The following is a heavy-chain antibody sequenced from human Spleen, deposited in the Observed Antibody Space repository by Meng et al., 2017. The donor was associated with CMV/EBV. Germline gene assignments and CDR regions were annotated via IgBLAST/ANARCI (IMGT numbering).Heavy chain of an antibody. J-gene: IGHJ6*02. CDR3: ARDDVGGWLQEGEYFYYYGMDV. Sequence: GESLKISCAASGFTFSSYSMNWVRQAPGKGLEWVSSISSSSSYIYYADSVKGRFTISRDNAKNSLYLQMNSLRAEDTAVYYCARDDVGGWLQEGEYFYYYGMDVWGRGTTVTVSS. V-gene: IGHV3-21*01. CDR1: GFTFSSYS. CDR2: ISSSSSYI. D-gene: IGHD5-24*01.